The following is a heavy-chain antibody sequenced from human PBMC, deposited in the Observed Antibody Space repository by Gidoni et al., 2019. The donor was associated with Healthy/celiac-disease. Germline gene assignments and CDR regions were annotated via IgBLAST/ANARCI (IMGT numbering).Heavy chain of an antibody. V-gene: IGHV4-39*01. D-gene: IGHD3-10*01. Sequence: QLQLQESGPGLVKPSETLSLTCTVPGGSISSSSYYWGWIRQPPGKGLEWIGRIYYSGRTYYNPSLKSRVTISVDTSKNQFSLKLSSVTAADTAVYYCARHAPSVRGVPFGYWGQGTLVTVSS. J-gene: IGHJ4*02. CDR1: GGSISSSSYY. CDR3: ARHAPSVRGVPFGY. CDR2: IYYSGRT.